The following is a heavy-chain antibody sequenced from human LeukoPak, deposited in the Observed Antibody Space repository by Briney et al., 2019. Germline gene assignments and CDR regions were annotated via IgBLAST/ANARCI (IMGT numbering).Heavy chain of an antibody. CDR2: IYYSGRT. CDR1: GSSISSSSDY. D-gene: IGHD3-22*01. CDR3: AICRKLHSDSSGYCNYFDY. J-gene: IGHJ4*02. Sequence: PSETLPLTCSVSGSSISSSSDYWGWIRQPPGKGLEWIGSIYYSGRTYYNLSLKSRVTMSVDTSKNQFSLKLSSVTAADTAVYYCAICRKLHSDSSGYCNYFDYWGQGTLVTVSS. V-gene: IGHV4-39*01.